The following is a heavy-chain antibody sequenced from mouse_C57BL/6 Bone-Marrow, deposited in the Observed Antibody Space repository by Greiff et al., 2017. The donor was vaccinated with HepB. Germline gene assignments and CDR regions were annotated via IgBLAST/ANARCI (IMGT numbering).Heavy chain of an antibody. D-gene: IGHD4-1*01. CDR3: VRQISPHWDIYV. J-gene: IGHJ1*03. CDR1: GFSFNTYA. Sequence: EVQLVESGGGLVQPKGSLKLSCAASGFSFNTYAMNWVRQAPGKGLEWVARIRSKSNNYATYYADSVKDRFTISRDDSESMLYLQMNNLKTEDTAMCYTVRQISPHWDIYVSGTGTTGTVSS. CDR2: IRSKSNNYAT. V-gene: IGHV10-1*01.